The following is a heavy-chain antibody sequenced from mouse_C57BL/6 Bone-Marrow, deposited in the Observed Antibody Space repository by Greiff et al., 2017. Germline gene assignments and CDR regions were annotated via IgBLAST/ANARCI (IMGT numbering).Heavy chain of an antibody. CDR1: GFNIKDDY. CDR3: TIHYYGSRSFAY. CDR2: IDPENGDT. D-gene: IGHD1-1*01. Sequence: EVKLQQSGAELVRPGASVKLSCTASGFNIKDDYMHWVKQRPEQGLEWIGWIDPENGDTEYASKFQGKATITADTSSNTAYLQLSSLTSEDTAVYYCTIHYYGSRSFAYWGQGTLVTVSA. V-gene: IGHV14-4*01. J-gene: IGHJ3*01.